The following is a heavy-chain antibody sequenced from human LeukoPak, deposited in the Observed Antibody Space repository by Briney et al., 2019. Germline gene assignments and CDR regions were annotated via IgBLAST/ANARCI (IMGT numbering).Heavy chain of an antibody. V-gene: IGHV4-4*07. J-gene: IGHJ5*02. CDR3: AREGGDPRWLDP. CDR2: INNSGST. Sequence: SETLSLTCTVSGGSISTFYWTWIQQPAGKGLEWIGRINNSGSTNYNPSLRSRVSMSVDRSKNQFSVTLSSVTAADTAVYFCAREGGDPRWLDPWGQGTLVTVSS. D-gene: IGHD6-25*01. CDR1: GGSISTFY.